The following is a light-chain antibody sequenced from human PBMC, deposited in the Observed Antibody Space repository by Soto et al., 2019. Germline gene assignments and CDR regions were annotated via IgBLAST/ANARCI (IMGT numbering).Light chain of an antibody. CDR1: QGVSTN. Sequence: EIVLTQSPATLSVSPGERATLSCRASQGVSTNLAWYQQKPGQGPRLLMYGASTRASGIPVRFSGSGSGTEFTLNISSLQPEDFALYYCQQYNNWPPRGTFGQGTKVEFK. J-gene: IGKJ1*01. CDR3: QQYNNWPPRGT. CDR2: GAS. V-gene: IGKV3-15*01.